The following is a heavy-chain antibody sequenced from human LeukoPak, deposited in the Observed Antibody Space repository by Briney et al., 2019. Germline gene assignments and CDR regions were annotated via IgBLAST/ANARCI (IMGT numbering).Heavy chain of an antibody. V-gene: IGHV4-4*07. CDR1: GGSISSYY. CDR3: ARDSSYHYDSSGYQAAFDI. D-gene: IGHD3-22*01. CDR2: IYTSGST. J-gene: IGHJ3*02. Sequence: SETLSLTCTVSGGSISSYYWSWIRQPAGKGLEWIGRIYTSGSTNYNPSLKSRVTMSVDTSKNQFSLKLSSVTAADTAVYYCARDSSYHYDSSGYQAAFDIWGQGTMVTVSS.